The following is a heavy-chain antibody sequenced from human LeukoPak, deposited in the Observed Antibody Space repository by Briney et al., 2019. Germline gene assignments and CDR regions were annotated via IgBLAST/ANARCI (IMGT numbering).Heavy chain of an antibody. CDR1: GDSVSSDSVS. D-gene: IGHD7-27*01. J-gene: IGHJ4*02. Sequence: PSQTLSLTCAISGDSVSSDSVSWNWLRQSPSRGLEWLGRTYYRSKWSTDYAVSVKSRITVNPDTSKNQFSLQLNSVTPEDTAVYYCARLENWAFDFSGQGTLITVSS. CDR2: TYYRSKWST. V-gene: IGHV6-1*01. CDR3: ARLENWAFDF.